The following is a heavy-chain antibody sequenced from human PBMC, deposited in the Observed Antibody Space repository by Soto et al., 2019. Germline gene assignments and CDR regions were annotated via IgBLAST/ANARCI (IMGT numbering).Heavy chain of an antibody. V-gene: IGHV4-39*07. CDR2: IYYSGST. Sequence: PSETLSLTCTVSGGSISSSSYYWGWIRQPPGKGLEWIGSIYYSGSTYYNPSLKSRVTISVDTSKNQFSLKLSSVTAADTAVYYCARDRIKQQLVHFYYYGMDVWGQGTTVTVSS. D-gene: IGHD6-13*01. J-gene: IGHJ6*02. CDR3: ARDRIKQQLVHFYYYGMDV. CDR1: GGSISSSSYY.